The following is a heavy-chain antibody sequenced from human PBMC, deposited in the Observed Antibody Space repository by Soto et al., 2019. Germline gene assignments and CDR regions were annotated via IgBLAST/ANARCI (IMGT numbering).Heavy chain of an antibody. V-gene: IGHV3-23*01. CDR2: ISVSGDNT. CDR3: AKDAKIRTKVRFPAGYGMDV. D-gene: IGHD3-10*01. Sequence: EVQLLESGGGLVKPGGSLRLSCEASGFTFSRYGMSWVRQAPGRGLQWVAGISVSGDNTSYADSARGRFTIYRDNSKNTLYLQMNSLRAEDTALYYCAKDAKIRTKVRFPAGYGMDVWGQGTTVTVSS. CDR1: GFTFSRYG. J-gene: IGHJ6*02.